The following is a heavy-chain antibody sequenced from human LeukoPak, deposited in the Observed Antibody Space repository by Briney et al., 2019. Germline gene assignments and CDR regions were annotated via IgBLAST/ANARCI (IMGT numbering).Heavy chain of an antibody. V-gene: IGHV4-4*07. J-gene: IGHJ4*02. Sequence: SETLSLXCTVSGGSISSYYWSWIRQPAGKGLESIGRIYTSGSTNYNPSLKSRVTMSVDTSKNQFSLKLSSVTAADTAVYYCARANYDILTGYPLPIFDYWGQGTLVTVSS. CDR3: ARANYDILTGYPLPIFDY. D-gene: IGHD3-9*01. CDR1: GGSISSYY. CDR2: IYTSGST.